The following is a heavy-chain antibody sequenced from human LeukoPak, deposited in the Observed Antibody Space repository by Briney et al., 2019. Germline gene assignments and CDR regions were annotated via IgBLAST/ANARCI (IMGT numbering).Heavy chain of an antibody. D-gene: IGHD4-17*01. J-gene: IGHJ4*02. V-gene: IGHV1-69*01. CDR3: ARDRDGDYGDY. CDR2: IIPIFDTT. CDR1: EGTFSTYA. Sequence: ASVKVSCKASEGTFSTYAISWVRQAPGQGLEWMGGIIPIFDTTIYAQKFQGRVTITADESTSTAYIELSTLRSDDTAVYYCARDRDGDYGDYWGQGTLVTVSS.